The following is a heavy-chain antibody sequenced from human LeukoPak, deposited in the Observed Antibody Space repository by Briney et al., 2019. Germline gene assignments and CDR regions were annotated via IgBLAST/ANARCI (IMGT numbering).Heavy chain of an antibody. CDR3: ARGVYIAAAQYAY. CDR2: IYYSGTT. CDR1: GGSISSYY. D-gene: IGHD6-13*01. Sequence: SETLSLTCTVSGGSISSYYWSWIRRPPGKGLEWIGYIYYSGTTNYNPSLKSRVTISVDTSKNQLSLKLSSVTAADTAVYYCARGVYIAAAQYAYWGQGTLVTVSS. J-gene: IGHJ4*02. V-gene: IGHV4-59*01.